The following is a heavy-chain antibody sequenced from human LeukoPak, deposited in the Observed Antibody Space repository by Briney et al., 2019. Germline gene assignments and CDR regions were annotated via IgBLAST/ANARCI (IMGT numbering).Heavy chain of an antibody. V-gene: IGHV3-23*01. CDR3: AKIPVSYSSGWSNFDY. CDR2: ISGSGDST. CDR1: GFTFSSYA. Sequence: GGSLRLSCAASGFTFSSYAMSWVRQAQGRGLEWVSGISGSGDSTNYADSVKGRFTCSRDNSKNTLFLQMNMLRAEDTAVYYCAKIPVSYSSGWSNFDYWGQGTLVTVSS. J-gene: IGHJ4*02. D-gene: IGHD6-19*01.